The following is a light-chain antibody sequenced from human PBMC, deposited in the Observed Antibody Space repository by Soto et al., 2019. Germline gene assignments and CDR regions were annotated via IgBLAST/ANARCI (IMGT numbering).Light chain of an antibody. J-gene: IGKJ1*01. CDR1: QTVNSPY. Sequence: EIALTQFPGTLSLSPGESGILSCRTSQTVNSPYLAWYQQKPGQAPRLLIYDASTRTTGIPVRFSGSGSGTEFTLTISSLQSEDFGVYYCQQNNEWPGTFGQGTKVDIK. CDR2: DAS. V-gene: IGKV3-15*01. CDR3: QQNNEWPGT.